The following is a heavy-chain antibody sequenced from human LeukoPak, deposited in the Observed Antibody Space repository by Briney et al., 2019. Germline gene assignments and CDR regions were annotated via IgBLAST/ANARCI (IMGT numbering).Heavy chain of an antibody. V-gene: IGHV4-34*01. D-gene: IGHD1-26*01. CDR3: ARVWGGSYFDY. J-gene: IGHJ4*02. Sequence: SETLSLTCAVYGGSFSGYYWSWIRQPPGKGLEWIGEINHSGSTYYNPSLKSRVTISVDRSKNQFSLKLNSVTAADTAVFYCARVWGGSYFDYWGQGTLVTVSS. CDR2: INHSGST. CDR1: GGSFSGYY.